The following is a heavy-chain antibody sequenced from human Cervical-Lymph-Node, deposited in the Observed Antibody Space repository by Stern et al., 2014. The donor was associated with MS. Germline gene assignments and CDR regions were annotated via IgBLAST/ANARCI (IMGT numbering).Heavy chain of an antibody. J-gene: IGHJ4*02. CDR1: GGSVSSTNYY. CDR2: ISYSGST. CDR3: ARRSYYSSYS. V-gene: IGHV4-39*01. D-gene: IGHD3-22*01. Sequence: VHLVESGPRLVRPSETLSLTCSVSGGSVSSTNYYWGWIRQPPGTGLEWGGAISYSGSTYYNPSLGSRATISVDTSRNLFSLKVKSVTVADTAVYFCARRSYYSSYSCGQGTLVTVSS.